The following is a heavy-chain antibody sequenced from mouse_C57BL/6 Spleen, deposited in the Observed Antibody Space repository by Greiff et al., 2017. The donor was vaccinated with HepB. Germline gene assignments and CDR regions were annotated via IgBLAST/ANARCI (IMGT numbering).Heavy chain of an antibody. CDR2: ISDGGSYT. CDR3: ARDRDYDSSFDY. J-gene: IGHJ2*01. D-gene: IGHD2-4*01. V-gene: IGHV5-4*01. Sequence: EVQLQESGGGLVKPGGSLKLSCAASGFTFSSYAMSWVRQTPEKRLEWVATISDGGSYTYYPDNVKGRFTISRDNAKNNLYLQMSHLKSEDTAMYYCARDRDYDSSFDYWGQGTTLTVSS. CDR1: GFTFSSYA.